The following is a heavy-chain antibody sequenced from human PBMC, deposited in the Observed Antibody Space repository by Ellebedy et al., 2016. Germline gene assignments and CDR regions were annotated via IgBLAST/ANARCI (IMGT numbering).Heavy chain of an antibody. D-gene: IGHD3-9*01. CDR1: GFTFDTYT. J-gene: IGHJ4*02. CDR2: IGDSGTHI. Sequence: GESLKISCAASGFTFDTYTMSWVRQAPGKGLEWVSSIGDSGTHIYYADSVRGRFTISRDSAKNSLFLQMNSLRADDTAIYYCARDPRPYLRYGHYDYWGQGTLVTVSS. CDR3: ARDPRPYLRYGHYDY. V-gene: IGHV3-21*01.